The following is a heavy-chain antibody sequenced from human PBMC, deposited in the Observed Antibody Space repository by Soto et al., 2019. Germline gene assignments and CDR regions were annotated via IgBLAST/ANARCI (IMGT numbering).Heavy chain of an antibody. V-gene: IGHV3-15*01. CDR3: TTTHMVVVPAARGLDV. Sequence: EVQLVESGGGLVKPGGSLRLSCAASGFTFSNAWMSWVRQAPGKGLEWVGRIKSKTDGGTTDYAAPVKGRFTISRDDSKNTLYLQMNSLKTEDTAVYYCTTTHMVVVPAARGLDVWGQGTTVTVSS. D-gene: IGHD2-2*01. J-gene: IGHJ6*02. CDR2: IKSKTDGGTT. CDR1: GFTFSNAW.